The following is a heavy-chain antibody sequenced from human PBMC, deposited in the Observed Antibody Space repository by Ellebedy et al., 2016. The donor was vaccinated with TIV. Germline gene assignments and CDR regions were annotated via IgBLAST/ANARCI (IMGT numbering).Heavy chain of an antibody. D-gene: IGHD3-16*01. V-gene: IGHV3-11*06. CDR1: GFIFSDYC. J-gene: IGHJ5*02. CDR3: ARGGEIGADNWFDP. CDR2: ISSSGLHT. Sequence: GESLKISCAASGFIFSDYCMICIRQAPGKGLEWVSDISSSGLHTNYADSVRGRFTISRDNAQNSLYLQMNSLRAEDTTVYYCARGGEIGADNWFDPWGQGTRVTVSS.